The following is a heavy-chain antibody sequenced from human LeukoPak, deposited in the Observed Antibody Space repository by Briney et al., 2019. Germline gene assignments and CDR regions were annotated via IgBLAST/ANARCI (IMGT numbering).Heavy chain of an antibody. CDR3: ARADRDGYTFDY. CDR2: INPNSGGT. V-gene: IGHV1-2*02. CDR1: GYTFTGYY. D-gene: IGHD5-24*01. Sequence: ASVKVSCKASGYTFTGYYMHWVRQAPGQGLEWMGWINPNSGGTNYAQKFQGRVTMTRDTSISTAYMELSRLRSDDTAVHYCARADRDGYTFDYWGQGTLVTVSS. J-gene: IGHJ4*02.